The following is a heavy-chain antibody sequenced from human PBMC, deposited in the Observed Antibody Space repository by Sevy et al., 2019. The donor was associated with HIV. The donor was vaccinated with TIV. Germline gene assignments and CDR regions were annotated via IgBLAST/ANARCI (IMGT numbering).Heavy chain of an antibody. J-gene: IGHJ4*02. CDR1: GFSFDDYA. CDR2: ISWGGTST. V-gene: IGHV3-43D*03. CDR3: VKGSGYGSGSYFDS. D-gene: IGHD3-10*01. Sequence: GGSLRLSCEASGFSFDDYAMHWVRQAPGKGLEWVSLISWGGTSTLYTVSVKGRFTISRDNSRNSLYLQMNSLRAEDTALYYCVKGSGYGSGSYFDSWGRGTLVTVSS.